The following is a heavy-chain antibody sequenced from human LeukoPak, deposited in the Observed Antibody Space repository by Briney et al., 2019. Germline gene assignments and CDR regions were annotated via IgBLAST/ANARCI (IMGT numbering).Heavy chain of an antibody. CDR2: MNPNSGAT. J-gene: IGHJ4*01. Sequence: GASVTVSCKASGYTFTSYDFNWLRQATGQGPEWMGWMNPNSGATGYAQKFQGRVTMTRSASINTAYMELTDLRSEDTAVYYCARAPXSWGFDYWGXGTXAXVSS. CDR3: ARAPXSWGFDY. CDR1: GYTFTSYD. V-gene: IGHV1-8*01. D-gene: IGHD7-27*01.